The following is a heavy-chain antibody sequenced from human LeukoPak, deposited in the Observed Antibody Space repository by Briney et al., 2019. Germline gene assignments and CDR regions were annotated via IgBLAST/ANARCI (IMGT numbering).Heavy chain of an antibody. CDR1: GGSISSYY. J-gene: IGHJ4*02. CDR2: IYYSGST. D-gene: IGHD3-22*01. Sequence: SETLSLTCTVSGGSISSYYWSWIRQPPGKGLEWIRYIYYSGSTNYNPSLKSRVTISVDTSKNQFSLKLSSVTAADTAVYYCARLARATLTYYYDSSGYYHDYWGQGTLVTVSS. V-gene: IGHV4-59*08. CDR3: ARLARATLTYYYDSSGYYHDY.